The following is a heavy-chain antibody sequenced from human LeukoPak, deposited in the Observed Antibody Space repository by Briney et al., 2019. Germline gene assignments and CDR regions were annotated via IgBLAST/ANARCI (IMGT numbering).Heavy chain of an antibody. J-gene: IGHJ3*02. D-gene: IGHD2-15*01. CDR1: GFTFSSYA. CDR3: AKDRSSDAFDI. CDR2: IDLSGSVL. Sequence: PGGSLRLSCAASGFTFSSYAMSWVRQAPGKGLEWVSYIDLSGSVLYYVDSVKGRFTISRDNAKNSLYLQMNSLRAEDTAVYYCAKDRSSDAFDIWGQGTMVTVSS. V-gene: IGHV3-48*04.